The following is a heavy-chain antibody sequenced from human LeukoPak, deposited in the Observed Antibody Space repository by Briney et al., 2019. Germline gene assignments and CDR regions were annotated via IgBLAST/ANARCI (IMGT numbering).Heavy chain of an antibody. Sequence: PGGSLRLSCAASGFIFSTYAMHWVRQAPGKGLEWVAVISYDGSNKYYADSVKGRFTISRDNSKNTLYLQMNSLRAEDTAVYYCARDLARWLQTEYYFDYWGQGTLVTVSS. V-gene: IGHV3-30*04. CDR1: GFIFSTYA. CDR2: ISYDGSNK. J-gene: IGHJ4*02. D-gene: IGHD5-24*01. CDR3: ARDLARWLQTEYYFDY.